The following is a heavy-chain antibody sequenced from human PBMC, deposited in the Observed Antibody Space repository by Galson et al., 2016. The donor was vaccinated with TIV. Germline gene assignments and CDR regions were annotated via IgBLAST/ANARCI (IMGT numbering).Heavy chain of an antibody. V-gene: IGHV3-30*03. Sequence: SLRLSCAASGFTFSNYGMHWVRQAPGKGLEWVAVLSYDERNKKYADSVKGRLTISRDNSKNTLFVQMNSRRAEDTAVYYCARAPDYGGNFGGTGETHSYYFHYWGQGTLVTVSS. D-gene: IGHD4-23*01. CDR3: ARAPDYGGNFGGTGETHSYYFHY. J-gene: IGHJ4*02. CDR1: GFTFSNYG. CDR2: LSYDERNK.